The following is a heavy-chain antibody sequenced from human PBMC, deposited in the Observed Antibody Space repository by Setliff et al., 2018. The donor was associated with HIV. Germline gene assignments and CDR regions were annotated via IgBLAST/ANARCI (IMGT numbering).Heavy chain of an antibody. J-gene: IGHJ4*02. CDR2: ISYDGRNK. Sequence: GGSLRLSCAASGFTFSSYAMHWVRQAPGKGLEWVSIISYDGRNKYYADSVRGRFTISRDNSKNTLYLQMNSLRAEDTAVYYCAKNLYRSGWSPLDYWGQGTLVTVSS. CDR1: GFTFSSYA. CDR3: AKNLYRSGWSPLDY. V-gene: IGHV3-30-3*01. D-gene: IGHD6-13*01.